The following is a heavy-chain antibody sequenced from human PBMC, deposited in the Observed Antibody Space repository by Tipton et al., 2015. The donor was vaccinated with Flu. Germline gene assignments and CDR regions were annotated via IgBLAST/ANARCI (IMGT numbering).Heavy chain of an antibody. J-gene: IGHJ4*02. CDR2: IYHSGST. CDR3: ARDPADTAMGDFDY. V-gene: IGHV4-39*07. D-gene: IGHD5-18*01. CDR1: GGSISSSSYY. Sequence: LRLSCTVSGGSISSSSYYWGWIRQPPGKGLEWIGSIYHSGSTYYNPSLKSRVTISVDTSKNQFSLKLSSVTAADTAVYYCARDPADTAMGDFDYWGQGTLVTVSS.